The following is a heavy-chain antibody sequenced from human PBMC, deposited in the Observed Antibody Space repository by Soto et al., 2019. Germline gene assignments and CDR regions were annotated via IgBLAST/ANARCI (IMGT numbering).Heavy chain of an antibody. CDR1: GGSISSGGYY. Sequence: SETLSLTCTVSGGSISSGGYYWSWTRQHPGKGLEWTGYIYYSGSTYYNPSLKSRVTISVDTSKNQFSLKLSSVTAADTAVYYCARFLLGTYYYDSSGYAAFDIWGQGTMVTVPS. CDR3: ARFLLGTYYYDSSGYAAFDI. V-gene: IGHV4-31*03. J-gene: IGHJ3*02. D-gene: IGHD3-22*01. CDR2: IYYSGST.